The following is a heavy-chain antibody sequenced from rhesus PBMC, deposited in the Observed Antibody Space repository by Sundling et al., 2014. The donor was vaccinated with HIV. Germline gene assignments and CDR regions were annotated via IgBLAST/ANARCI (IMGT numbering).Heavy chain of an antibody. J-gene: IGHJ6*01. CDR1: GDSFSGYY. CDR3: ARERRYSGFSPSFTGLDS. D-gene: IGHD5-24*01. Sequence: QVQLQESGPGLVKPSETLSLTCAVSGDSFSGYYWGWIRQPPGKGLEWIGNVYPSSGNTYYNPSLKSRVTISRDTSKNHFSLRLNSVTSEDTAVYYCARERRYSGFSPSFTGLDSWGQGVVVTVSS. V-gene: IGHV4-165*01. CDR2: VYPSSGNT.